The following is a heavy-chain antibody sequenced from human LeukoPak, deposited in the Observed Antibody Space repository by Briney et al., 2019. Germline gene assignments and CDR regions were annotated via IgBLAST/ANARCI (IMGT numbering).Heavy chain of an antibody. CDR2: ISAYNGNT. J-gene: IGHJ4*02. D-gene: IGHD3-3*01. V-gene: IGHV1-18*01. CDR3: ARVAGGGLYYDFWSGYRVVTAIGDFDY. Sequence: ASVTVSFPSSLYTFTRYGISWVRQAPGQGREWMGWISAYNGNTHNVHKLQGRVTMTKDTSTSTAYTELRSLRSDDTAVYYCARVAGGGLYYDFWSGYRVVTAIGDFDYWGQGTLVTVSS. CDR1: LYTFTRYG.